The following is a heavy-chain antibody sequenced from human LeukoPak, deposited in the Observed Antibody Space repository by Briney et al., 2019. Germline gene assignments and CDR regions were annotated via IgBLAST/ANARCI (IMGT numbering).Heavy chain of an antibody. CDR1: GGSFSGYY. CDR3: ARLKYYYDSSGSRAEYFQH. V-gene: IGHV4-34*01. CDR2: INHSGNT. J-gene: IGHJ1*01. Sequence: PSETLPLTCAVYGGSFSGYYWSWIRQPPGKGLEWIGEINHSGNTNYNPSLKSRVTISVDTSKNQFSLKLSSVTAADTAVYYCARLKYYYDSSGSRAEYFQHWGQGTLVTASS. D-gene: IGHD3-22*01.